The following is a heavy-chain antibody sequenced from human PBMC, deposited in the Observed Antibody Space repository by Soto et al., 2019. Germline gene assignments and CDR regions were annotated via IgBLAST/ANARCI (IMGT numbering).Heavy chain of an antibody. CDR3: ARESEDLTSNFDY. CDR1: GFTFSRYS. J-gene: IGHJ4*02. CDR2: ISSTTNYI. V-gene: IGHV3-21*06. Sequence: GGSLRLCCAASGFTFSRYSMNGVRQAPGKGLEWVSSISSTTNYIYYGDSMEGRFTISRDNAKNSLYLEMNSLRAEDTAVYYCARESEDLTSNFDYWGQGTLVTVSS.